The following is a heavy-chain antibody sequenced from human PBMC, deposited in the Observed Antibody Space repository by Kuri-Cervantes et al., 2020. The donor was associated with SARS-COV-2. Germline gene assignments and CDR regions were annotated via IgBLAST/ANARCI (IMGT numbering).Heavy chain of an antibody. V-gene: IGHV5-51*01. CDR3: ARPTYCSGGSCTRFDY. D-gene: IGHD2-15*01. CDR1: GYSFSNYW. J-gene: IGHJ4*03. CDR2: IYPGDSDT. Sequence: KVSCKGSGYSFSNYWIGWVRQMPGKGLEWMGIIYPGDSDTRYSPSFQGQVTISADKSISTAHLQWSSLKASDTAMYYCARPTYCSGGSCTRFDYWGKGPLAPFP.